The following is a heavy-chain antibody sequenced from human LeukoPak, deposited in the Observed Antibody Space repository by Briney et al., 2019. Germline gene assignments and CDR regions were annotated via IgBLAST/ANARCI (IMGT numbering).Heavy chain of an antibody. CDR3: AKDGVLLWFGELFS. D-gene: IGHD3-10*01. CDR1: RFTFSSYG. J-gene: IGHJ5*02. V-gene: IGHV3-23*01. CDR2: ISGSGGST. Sequence: GGSLRLSCAASRFTFSSYGMSWVRQAPGKGLEWVSAISGSGGSTYYADSVKGRFTISRDNSKNTLYLQMNSLRAEDTAVYYCAKDGVLLWFGELFSWGQGTLVTVSS.